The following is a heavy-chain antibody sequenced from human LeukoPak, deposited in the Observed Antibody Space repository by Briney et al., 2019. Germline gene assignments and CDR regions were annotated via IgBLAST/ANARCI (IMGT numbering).Heavy chain of an antibody. Sequence: GGSLRLSCAASGFTFSSYWMSWVRQAPGKGLEWVANIKQDGSEKYYVDSVKGRFTISRDNAKNSLYLQMNSLRAEDTAVYYCARRLRSNKGNTPFDYWGQGTLVTVSS. CDR2: IKQDGSEK. D-gene: IGHD4-17*01. CDR1: GFTFSSYW. J-gene: IGHJ4*02. V-gene: IGHV3-7*01. CDR3: ARRLRSNKGNTPFDY.